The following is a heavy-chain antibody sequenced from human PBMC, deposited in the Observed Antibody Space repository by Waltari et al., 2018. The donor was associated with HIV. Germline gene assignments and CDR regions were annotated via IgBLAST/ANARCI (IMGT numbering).Heavy chain of an antibody. V-gene: IGHV3-74*01. D-gene: IGHD4-17*01. CDR1: GISFRTYW. CDR3: SSLTTRGDFLDL. CDR2: IKFRESDT. Sequence: EAQLVESGGGLVQPGGSLSLSCVRSGISFRTYWMHWVRQPPGKGLEWVSVIKFRESDTIYADSVRGRFTISRDNARNTVYLQMTNLRAEDTAVYYCSSLTTRGDFLDLWGQGTLVTVSS. J-gene: IGHJ4*02.